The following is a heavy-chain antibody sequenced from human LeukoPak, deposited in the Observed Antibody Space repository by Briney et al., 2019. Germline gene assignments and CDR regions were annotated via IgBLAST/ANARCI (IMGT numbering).Heavy chain of an antibody. J-gene: IGHJ4*02. CDR3: ARDLHSYGQYYFDY. CDR1: GFTFSSYS. D-gene: IGHD5-18*01. Sequence: GGSLRLSCAASGFTFSSYSMNWVCQAPGKGLEWVSYISSSSSTIYYADSVKGRFTISRDNAKNSLYLQMNSLRAEDTAVYYCARDLHSYGQYYFDYWGQGTLVTVSS. CDR2: ISSSSSTI. V-gene: IGHV3-48*01.